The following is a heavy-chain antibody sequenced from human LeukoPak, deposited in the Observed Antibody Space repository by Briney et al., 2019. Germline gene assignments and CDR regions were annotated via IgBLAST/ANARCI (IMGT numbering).Heavy chain of an antibody. CDR3: ARANMVRGVGSFFDRNWFDP. CDR2: ISDTANK. Sequence: GGSLRLSCAASGFTLSSYAMSWVRQAPGKGLEWVSAISDTANKYHPDPVKGRFTISRDSSKNTLFLQMNRLRPEDAAVYYCARANMVRGVGSFFDRNWFDPWGQGTLVTVSS. V-gene: IGHV3-23*01. J-gene: IGHJ5*02. CDR1: GFTLSSYA. D-gene: IGHD3-10*01.